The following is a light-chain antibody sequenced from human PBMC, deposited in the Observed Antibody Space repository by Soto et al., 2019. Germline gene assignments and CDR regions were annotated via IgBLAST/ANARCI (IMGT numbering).Light chain of an antibody. CDR3: QQYGSSPFT. Sequence: IVLTQSPGTLSLSPGERATLSCRASQSVSSSYLAWYQQKPGQAPRLLIYGASSRATGIPDRFSGSGSGTGFPLTISSLEPEDVAVYYCQQYGSSPFTFGPGTKVDIK. CDR1: QSVSSSY. J-gene: IGKJ3*01. CDR2: GAS. V-gene: IGKV3-20*01.